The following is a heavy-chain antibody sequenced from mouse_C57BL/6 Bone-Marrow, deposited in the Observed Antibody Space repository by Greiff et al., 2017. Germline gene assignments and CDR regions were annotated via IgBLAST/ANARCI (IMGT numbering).Heavy chain of an antibody. CDR3: ARDGNYPYWYFDV. J-gene: IGHJ1*03. V-gene: IGHV1-64*01. D-gene: IGHD2-1*01. Sequence: QVQLQQPGAELVKPGASVKLSCKASGYTFTSYWMHWVKQRPGQGLEWIGMINPNSGSTNYNEKFKSKATLPVDKSASTAYRQLSSLTSEYSAVYYCARDGNYPYWYFDVWGTGTTVTGSS. CDR2: INPNSGST. CDR1: GYTFTSYW.